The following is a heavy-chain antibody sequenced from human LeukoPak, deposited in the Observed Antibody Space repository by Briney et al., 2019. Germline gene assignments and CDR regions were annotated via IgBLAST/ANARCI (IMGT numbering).Heavy chain of an antibody. CDR1: GFTFSSYS. CDR2: ISSSSSYI. Sequence: GGSLRLSCAASGFTFSSYSMNWVRQAPGKGLEWVSSISSSSSYIYYADSVKGRFTISRDNAKNSPYLQMNSLRAEDTAVYYCARDGGSYQPFDYWGQGTLVTVSS. J-gene: IGHJ4*02. CDR3: ARDGGSYQPFDY. D-gene: IGHD1-26*01. V-gene: IGHV3-21*01.